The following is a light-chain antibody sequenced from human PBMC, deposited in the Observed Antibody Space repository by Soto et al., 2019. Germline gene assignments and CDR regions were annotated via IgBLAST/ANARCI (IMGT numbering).Light chain of an antibody. J-gene: IGLJ1*01. Sequence: SYELTQPPSVSVAPGKTARITCGGTNIGSKSVHWYQQEPGQAPVLVISYDRDRPSGIPERFSGSNSGNTATLTISRVEVGDEADYYCQVWDSSSEHYVFGTGTKLTVL. CDR1: NIGSKS. CDR2: YDR. CDR3: QVWDSSSEHYV. V-gene: IGLV3-21*04.